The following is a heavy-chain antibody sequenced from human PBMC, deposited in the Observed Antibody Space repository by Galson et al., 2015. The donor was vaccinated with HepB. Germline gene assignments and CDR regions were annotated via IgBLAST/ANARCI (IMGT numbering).Heavy chain of an antibody. J-gene: IGHJ4*02. V-gene: IGHV3-7*03. CDR3: ARVPDYGDHIDY. CDR2: IKQDGSEK. CDR1: GFTFSSYW. Sequence: SLRLSCAASGFTFSSYWMSWVRQAPGKGLEWVANIKQDGSEKYYVDSVKGRFTISRDNAKNSLYLQMNSLRAEDTAVHYCARVPDYGDHIDYWGQGTLVTVSS. D-gene: IGHD4-17*01.